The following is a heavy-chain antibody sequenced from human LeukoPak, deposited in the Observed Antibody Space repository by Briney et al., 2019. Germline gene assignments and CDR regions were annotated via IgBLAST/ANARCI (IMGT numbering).Heavy chain of an antibody. J-gene: IGHJ2*01. CDR3: ARAVRGYSNNWYFDL. CDR2: TYHSGST. D-gene: IGHD6-13*01. CDR1: GYSISSGYY. V-gene: IGHV4-38-2*02. Sequence: SETLSLTCTVSGYSISSGYYWGWIRQPPGKGLEWIGSTYHSGSTYYNPSLKSRVTISVDTSKNQFSLKLSSVTAADTAVYYCARAVRGYSNNWYFDLWGRGTLVTVSS.